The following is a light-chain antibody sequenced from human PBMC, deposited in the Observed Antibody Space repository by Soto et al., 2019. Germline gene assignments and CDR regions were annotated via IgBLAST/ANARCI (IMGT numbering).Light chain of an antibody. CDR3: CSDAGSSPLV. J-gene: IGLJ2*01. CDR1: SSDVGSYNL. Sequence: QSALTQPASVSGSPGQSITISCTGTSSDVGSYNLVSWYQQHPGKAPKLMIYEVSKRPSGVSNRFSGSKSGNTASLTISGHQAEDAADYYCCSDAGSSPLVFGGGTKLTVL. V-gene: IGLV2-23*02. CDR2: EVS.